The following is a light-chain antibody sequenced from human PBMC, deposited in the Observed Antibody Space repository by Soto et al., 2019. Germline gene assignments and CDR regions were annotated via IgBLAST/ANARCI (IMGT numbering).Light chain of an antibody. CDR1: QNSSSY. J-gene: IGKJ2*01. CDR2: AAS. CDR3: QQSHSIPYT. V-gene: IGKV1-39*01. Sequence: DIQMTQSPSSLSASVGDRVTITCRASQNSSSYLNWYQQKPGKAPKLLIYAASSLQSGVPSRFSGSGSGTDFTLTISSLQPEDFATYYCQQSHSIPYTFGQGTKLEIK.